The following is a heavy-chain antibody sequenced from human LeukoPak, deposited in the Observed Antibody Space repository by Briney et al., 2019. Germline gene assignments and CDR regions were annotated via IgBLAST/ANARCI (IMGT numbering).Heavy chain of an antibody. CDR2: IYYSGST. CDR3: ARDSGSYYVENWFDP. Sequence: PSETLSLTCTVSGGSISSYYWSWIRQPPGKGLEWIGYIYYSGSTNYNTSLKSRVTISVDTSKNQFSLKLSSATAADTAVYYCARDSGSYYVENWFDPWGQGTLVTVSS. D-gene: IGHD1-26*01. J-gene: IGHJ5*02. CDR1: GGSISSYY. V-gene: IGHV4-59*01.